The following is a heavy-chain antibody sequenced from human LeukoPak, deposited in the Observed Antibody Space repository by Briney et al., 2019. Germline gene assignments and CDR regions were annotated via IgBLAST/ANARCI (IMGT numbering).Heavy chain of an antibody. J-gene: IGHJ4*02. D-gene: IGHD4-17*01. Sequence: SETLSLTCTVSGGSISSYYWSWIRQPPGKGLEWIGYIYYSGGTNYNPSLKSRVTISVDTSKNQFSLKLSSVTAADTAVYYCARGGYDYGEPYYFDYWGPGTLVTVSS. CDR1: GGSISSYY. V-gene: IGHV4-59*01. CDR3: ARGGYDYGEPYYFDY. CDR2: IYYSGGT.